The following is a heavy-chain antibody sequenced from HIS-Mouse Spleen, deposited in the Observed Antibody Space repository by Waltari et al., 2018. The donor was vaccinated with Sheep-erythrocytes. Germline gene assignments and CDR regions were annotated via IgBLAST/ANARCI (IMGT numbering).Heavy chain of an antibody. V-gene: IGHV3-30*18. CDR2: ISNDGRNK. CDR3: AKREGYSNYYFDY. Sequence: QVQLVESGGGVVQPGRSLRLSCAASGFTFSSYGMHWVRQGPGKGLGWVAVISNDGRNKDYAESVKGRFTISRDNSKNTLYLQMNSLRAEDTAVYYCAKREGYSNYYFDYWGQGTLVTVSS. CDR1: GFTFSSYG. D-gene: IGHD4-4*01. J-gene: IGHJ4*02.